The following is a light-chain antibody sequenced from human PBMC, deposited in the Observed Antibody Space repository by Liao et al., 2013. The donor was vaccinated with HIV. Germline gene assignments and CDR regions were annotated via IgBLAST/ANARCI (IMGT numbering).Light chain of an antibody. J-gene: IGLJ1*01. CDR1: NIGSKS. CDR3: QAWDSSTAYV. Sequence: SYVLTQAPSVSVAPGKTARITCGGNNIGSKSVHWYQQKPGQAPVVIIYYDSDRPSGIPERFSGSNSGNTATLTISRVEAGDEADYYCQAWDSSTAYVFGTGTKVTVL. CDR2: YDS. V-gene: IGLV3-21*01.